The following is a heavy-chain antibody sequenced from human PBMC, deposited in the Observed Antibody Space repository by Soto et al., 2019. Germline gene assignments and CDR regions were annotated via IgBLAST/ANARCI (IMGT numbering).Heavy chain of an antibody. D-gene: IGHD2-2*01. CDR3: ARGRGIVVPAAPIPYYYYGMDV. CDR1: GGSISSGGYY. Sequence: PSETLSLTCTVSGGSISSGGYYWSWIRQHPGKGLEWIGYIYYSGSTYYNPSLKSRVTISVDTSKNQFSLKLSSVTAADTAVYYCARGRGIVVPAAPIPYYYYGMDVWGQGTTVTVSS. V-gene: IGHV4-31*03. CDR2: IYYSGST. J-gene: IGHJ6*02.